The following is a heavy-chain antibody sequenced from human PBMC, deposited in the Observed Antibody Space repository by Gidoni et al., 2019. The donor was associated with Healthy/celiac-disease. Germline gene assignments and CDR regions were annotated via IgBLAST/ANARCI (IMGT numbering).Heavy chain of an antibody. Sequence: QVQLVESGGGVVQPGGSLRLSCAASAFTFSSYGMHWVRQAPGKGLEWVAFIRYDGSNKYYADSVKGRFTISRDNSKNTLYLQMNSLRAEDTAVYYCAKDGGSYSPGESFDIWGQGTMVTVSS. D-gene: IGHD1-26*01. CDR2: IRYDGSNK. CDR3: AKDGGSYSPGESFDI. V-gene: IGHV3-30*02. J-gene: IGHJ3*02. CDR1: AFTFSSYG.